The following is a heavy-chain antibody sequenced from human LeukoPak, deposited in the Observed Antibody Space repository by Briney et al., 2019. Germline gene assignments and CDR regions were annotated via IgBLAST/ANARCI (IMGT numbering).Heavy chain of an antibody. V-gene: IGHV1-69*05. J-gene: IGHJ4*02. CDR3: ARAGSPGPLDY. CDR2: IIPIFGTA. CDR1: GYIFIGYY. Sequence: VASVKVSCKASGYIFIGYYMHWVRQAPGQGLEWMGGIIPIFGTANYAQKFQGRVTITTDESTSTAYMELSSLRSEDTAVYYCARAGSPGPLDYWGQGTLVTVSS.